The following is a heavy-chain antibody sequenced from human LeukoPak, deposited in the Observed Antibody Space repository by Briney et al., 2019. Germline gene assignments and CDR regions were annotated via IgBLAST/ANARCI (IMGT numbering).Heavy chain of an antibody. Sequence: GGSLRLSCVASGFTFSSYWMHWVRQAPGKGLEWVSVISGSGGTTYYADSVRGRFTISRDNSKNTLYLQVNSLRAEDTAVYYCAKGIMGGNIDSWGQGTLVTVSS. V-gene: IGHV3-23*01. CDR1: GFTFSSYW. D-gene: IGHD1-14*01. CDR2: ISGSGGTT. J-gene: IGHJ4*02. CDR3: AKGIMGGNIDS.